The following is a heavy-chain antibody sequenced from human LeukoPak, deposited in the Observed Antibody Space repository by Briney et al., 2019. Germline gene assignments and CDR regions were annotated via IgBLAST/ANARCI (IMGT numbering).Heavy chain of an antibody. V-gene: IGHV4-39*07. Sequence: PSETLSLTCTVSGGSIGSGDYYWSWIRQPPGKGLEWIGSIYYSGSTYYNPSLKSRVTISVDASKNQFSLKLSSVTAADTAVYYCATGGSSSPALPDDWGQGTLVTVSS. J-gene: IGHJ4*02. CDR2: IYYSGST. D-gene: IGHD6-6*01. CDR3: ATGGSSSPALPDD. CDR1: GGSIGSGDYY.